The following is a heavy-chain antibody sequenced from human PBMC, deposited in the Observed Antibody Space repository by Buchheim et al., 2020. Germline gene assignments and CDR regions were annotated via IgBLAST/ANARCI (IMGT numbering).Heavy chain of an antibody. V-gene: IGHV1-8*01. CDR2: MNPNSGNT. J-gene: IGHJ6*02. CDR1: GYTFTSYD. D-gene: IGHD6-19*01. Sequence: QVQLVQSGAEVKKPGASVKVSCKASGYTFTSYDINWVRQATEQGLEWMGWMNPNSGNTGYAQKFQGRVTMTRNTSISTAYMELSRLRSEDTAVYYCARGGFGSSGWLYYYYDYGMDVWGQGTT. CDR3: ARGGFGSSGWLYYYYDYGMDV.